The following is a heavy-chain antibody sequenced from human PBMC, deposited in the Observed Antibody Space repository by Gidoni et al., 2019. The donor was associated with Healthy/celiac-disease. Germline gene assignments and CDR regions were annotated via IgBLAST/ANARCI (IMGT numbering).Heavy chain of an antibody. V-gene: IGHV4-34*01. CDR1: GGSFSGYY. D-gene: IGHD6-19*01. CDR2: INHSGST. Sequence: QVQLQQWGAGLLKPSETLSLTCAVYGGSFSGYYWSWIRQPPGKGLEWIGEINHSGSTNYNPSLKSRVPISVDTSKNQFSLKLSSVTAADTAVYYCARRGGLRSSGWTPKNWFDPWGQGTLVTVSS. J-gene: IGHJ5*02. CDR3: ARRGGLRSSGWTPKNWFDP.